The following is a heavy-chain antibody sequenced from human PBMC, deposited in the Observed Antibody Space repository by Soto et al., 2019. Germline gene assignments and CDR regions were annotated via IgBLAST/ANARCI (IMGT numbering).Heavy chain of an antibody. CDR2: MNPDNNNT. V-gene: IGHV1-8*01. CDR1: GYTFTSYE. D-gene: IGHD3-16*01. J-gene: IGHJ3*02. Sequence: QVQLVQSGAEVKKPGASVKVSCKASGYTFTSYEINWVRQTSGHGLEWMGGMNPDNNNTAYAQKFQGRVTMTCDTSIRTAYMELSSPRSEDTAVYNWGIGGVTGLEAFDIWGPGTMATVSS. CDR3: GIGGVTGLEAFDI.